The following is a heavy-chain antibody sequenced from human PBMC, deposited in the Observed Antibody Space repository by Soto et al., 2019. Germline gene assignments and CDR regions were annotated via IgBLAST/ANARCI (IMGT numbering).Heavy chain of an antibody. Sequence: GASVKVSCKASGYTFTSYAMHWVRQAPGQRLEWMGWINAGNGNTKYSQKFQGRVTITRDTSASTAYMELSSLGSEDTAVYYCARQRREKGRLDYWGQGTLVTVSS. D-gene: IGHD3-10*01. J-gene: IGHJ4*02. CDR3: ARQRREKGRLDY. CDR1: GYTFTSYA. V-gene: IGHV1-3*01. CDR2: INAGNGNT.